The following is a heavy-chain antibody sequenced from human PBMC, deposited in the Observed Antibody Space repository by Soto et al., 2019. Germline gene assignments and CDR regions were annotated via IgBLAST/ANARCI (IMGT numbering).Heavy chain of an antibody. CDR3: ARTAGLDC. CDR2: INHSGST. CDR1: GGSLSDYF. V-gene: IGHV4-34*01. J-gene: IGHJ4*02. Sequence: QVQLQQWGAGLLKPMETLSLTCAVFGGSLSDYFWSWIRQPPGKGLEWIGEINHSGSTKYNPSLKIRVTISVDTATNPFSLKVSSVTAADTAVYYCARTAGLDCWGQGTLVTVSS.